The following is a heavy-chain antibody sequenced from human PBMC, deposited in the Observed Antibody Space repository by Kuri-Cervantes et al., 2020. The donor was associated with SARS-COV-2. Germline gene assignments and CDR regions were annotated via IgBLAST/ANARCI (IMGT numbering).Heavy chain of an antibody. V-gene: IGHV3-7*03. J-gene: IGHJ5*02. CDR3: ARGAHYYDSSSYPEWFDP. D-gene: IGHD3-22*01. Sequence: GESLKISCAASGFTFSSYAMNWVRQAPGKGLEWVANIKQDGSEKYYVDSAKGRFTISRDNARNSLYLQMNSLRAEDTALYHCARGAHYYDSSSYPEWFDPWGQGTLVTVSS. CDR1: GFTFSSYA. CDR2: IKQDGSEK.